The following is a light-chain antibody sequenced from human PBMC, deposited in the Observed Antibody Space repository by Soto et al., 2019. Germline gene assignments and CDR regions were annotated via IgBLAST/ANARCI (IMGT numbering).Light chain of an antibody. Sequence: QSALNQPASVSGSPGQSITISCPGTSSDVGRYNAVSWYQQHPGKVPQLMIYDVSIRPSGISDRFSASKSGNMASLTISGLQAEDEADYYCSSYTVSGSYVFGTGTKVTVL. V-gene: IGLV2-14*03. CDR2: DVS. CDR3: SSYTVSGSYV. CDR1: SSDVGRYNA. J-gene: IGLJ1*01.